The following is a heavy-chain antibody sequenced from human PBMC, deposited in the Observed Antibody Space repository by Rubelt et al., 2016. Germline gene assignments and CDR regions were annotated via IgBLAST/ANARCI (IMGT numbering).Heavy chain of an antibody. Sequence: QVQLVQSGAEVKKPGASVKVSCKASGYTFTSYDINWVRQATGQGLEWMGWMNPNSGNTGYAQKFQGRVTMTRNTSISTAYMGLSSLRSEDTALYYCARMVNDFWSGYHNWFEPWGQGTLVTVSS. CDR2: MNPNSGNT. J-gene: IGHJ5*02. V-gene: IGHV1-8*01. CDR1: GYTFTSYD. CDR3: ARMVNDFWSGYHNWFEP. D-gene: IGHD3-3*01.